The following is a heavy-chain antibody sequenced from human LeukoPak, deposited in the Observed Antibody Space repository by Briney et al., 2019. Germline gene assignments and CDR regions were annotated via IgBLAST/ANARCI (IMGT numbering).Heavy chain of an antibody. CDR3: ARGYNDILTGYQFNWFDP. J-gene: IGHJ5*02. CDR1: GDSISNSIW. V-gene: IGHV4-4*02. CDR2: VDHTGNT. D-gene: IGHD3-9*01. Sequence: SGTLSLTCTVSGDSISNSIWWSWLRQPPGKGLEWIGEVDHTGNTNYRPSLDSRVTLSIDTSKNHFSLTLTSVTAADTAVYYCARGYNDILTGYQFNWFDPWGQGTLVTVSS.